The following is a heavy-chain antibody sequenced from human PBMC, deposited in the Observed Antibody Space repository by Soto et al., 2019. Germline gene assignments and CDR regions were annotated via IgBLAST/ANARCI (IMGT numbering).Heavy chain of an antibody. CDR2: INHSGST. CDR1: GGSFSGYY. D-gene: IGHD3-22*01. V-gene: IGHV4-34*01. J-gene: IGHJ5*02. Sequence: SETLSLTCAVYGGSFSGYYWSWIRQPPGKGLEWIGEINHSGSTNYNPSLKSRVTISVDTSKNQFSLKLSSVTAADTAVYYCARHGAYYYDSSGEWFDPWGQGTLVTVSS. CDR3: ARHGAYYYDSSGEWFDP.